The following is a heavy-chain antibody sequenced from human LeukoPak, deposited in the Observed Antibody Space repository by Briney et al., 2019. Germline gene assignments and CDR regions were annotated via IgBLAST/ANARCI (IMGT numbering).Heavy chain of an antibody. V-gene: IGHV4-31*03. J-gene: IGHJ5*02. Sequence: PSETLSLTCTVSGGSISSGGYYWSWIRQHPAKGLEGIGYIYYSGSTYYNPSLKSRVTISVDTSKNQFSLKLSSVTAADTAVYYCARADPGSTSSPWFDPWGQGTLVTVSS. CDR1: GGSISSGGYY. CDR3: ARADPGSTSSPWFDP. D-gene: IGHD6-6*01. CDR2: IYYSGST.